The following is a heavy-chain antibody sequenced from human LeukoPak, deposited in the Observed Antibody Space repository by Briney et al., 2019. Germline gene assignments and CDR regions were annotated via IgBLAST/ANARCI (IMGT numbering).Heavy chain of an antibody. V-gene: IGHV1-18*01. CDR3: ARDGIQLWLRLFDY. D-gene: IGHD5-18*01. CDR1: GYTFTSYG. CDR2: ISAYNGNT. J-gene: IGHJ4*02. Sequence: ASVTVSCKASGYTFTSYGISWVRQAPGQGLEWMGWISAYNGNTDYAQKLQGRVTMTTDTSTSTAYMELRSLRSDDTAVYYCARDGIQLWLRLFDYWGQGTLVTVSS.